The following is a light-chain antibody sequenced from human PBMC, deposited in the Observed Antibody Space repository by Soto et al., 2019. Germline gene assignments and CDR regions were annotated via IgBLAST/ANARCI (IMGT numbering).Light chain of an antibody. V-gene: IGLV1-44*01. CDR2: LND. J-gene: IGLJ1*01. CDR1: FSNIGDNA. CDR3: AAWDDSLNAL. Sequence: QSVLTQPPSLSATPGQRVNISCSGSFSNIGDNAVNWYQQLPGAAPKLLIYLNDQRPSGVPDRFSGSKSGTSAFLAISGLQSEEEADYYCAAWDDSLNALFGTGTKVTV.